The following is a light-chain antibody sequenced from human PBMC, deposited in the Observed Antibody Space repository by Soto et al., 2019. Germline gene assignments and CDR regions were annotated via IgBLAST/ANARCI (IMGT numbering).Light chain of an antibody. CDR3: QQYGGSPRT. Sequence: EIVLTQSPGTLSLSPGERVALSCRASQSVGQSLAWYQQRPGQAPRLLISGASTRATGIPDRISGSGSGTDFTLTISRLEPEDFAVYYCQQYGGSPRTFGQGTKVDIK. J-gene: IGKJ1*01. CDR2: GAS. V-gene: IGKV3-20*01. CDR1: QSVGQS.